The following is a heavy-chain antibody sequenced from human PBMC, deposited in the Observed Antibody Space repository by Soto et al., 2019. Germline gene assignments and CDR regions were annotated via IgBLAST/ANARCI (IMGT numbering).Heavy chain of an antibody. CDR1: GFTFSSYA. Sequence: TGGSLRLSCAASGFTFSSYAMNWVRQGPGKGLEWISVISNSGHSGYYADSVKGRFTISRDDSKNTLYLQMNSLRVEATAADYCATDLRDFLFPRGFPIDYWGQGTLVTVSS. J-gene: IGHJ4*02. CDR3: ATDLRDFLFPRGFPIDY. D-gene: IGHD2-21*01. CDR2: ISNSGHSG. V-gene: IGHV3-23*01.